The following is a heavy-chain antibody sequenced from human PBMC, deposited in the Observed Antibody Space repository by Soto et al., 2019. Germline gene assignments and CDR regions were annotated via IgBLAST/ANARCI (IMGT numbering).Heavy chain of an antibody. D-gene: IGHD3-16*01. Sequence: EVQLMESGGGLVQPGGSLRLSCAASGFTFSSYAMSWVRQAPGKGLEWVSVITGSGSTTYYADSVKGRFTISRDNSKNPLYLQMNSLRAGDTAAYYCARRGGALGYWGQGTLVTVSS. CDR2: ITGSGSTT. CDR1: GFTFSSYA. V-gene: IGHV3-23*01. J-gene: IGHJ4*02. CDR3: ARRGGALGY.